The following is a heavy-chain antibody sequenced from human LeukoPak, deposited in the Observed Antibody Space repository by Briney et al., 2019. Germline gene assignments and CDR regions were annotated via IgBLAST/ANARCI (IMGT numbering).Heavy chain of an antibody. CDR3: AREYCSSTSCYGTRPLDY. Sequence: GGSLRLSCAASGFTFSSYSMNWVRQAPGKGLEWVSYISSSSSTIYYADSVKGRFTISRDNAKNSLYLQMNSLRAEDTAVYYCAREYCSSTSCYGTRPLDYWGQGTLVTVSS. J-gene: IGHJ4*02. CDR2: ISSSSSTI. D-gene: IGHD2-2*01. V-gene: IGHV3-48*01. CDR1: GFTFSSYS.